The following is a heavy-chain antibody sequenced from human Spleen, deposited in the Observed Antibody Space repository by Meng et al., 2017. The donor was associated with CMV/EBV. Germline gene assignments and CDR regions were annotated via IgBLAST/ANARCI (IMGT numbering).Heavy chain of an antibody. CDR2: TYYRSKWYN. CDR1: GDSVSSNSAA. V-gene: IGHV6-1*01. J-gene: IGHJ4*02. CDR3: ARDHLGFDY. Sequence: PQPSGPELVKPSTTLSLTWAISGDSVSSNSAAWNWLRQSPSIGLEWLGRTYYRSKWYNDYAVSVKSRITINPDTSKNKFSLQLNSVTPEDTAVYYCARDHLGFDYWGQGTLVTVSS. D-gene: IGHD7-27*01.